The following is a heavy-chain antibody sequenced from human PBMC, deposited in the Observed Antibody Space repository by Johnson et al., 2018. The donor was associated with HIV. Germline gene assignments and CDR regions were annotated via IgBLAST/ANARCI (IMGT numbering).Heavy chain of an antibody. CDR1: GFTFNAHW. Sequence: VQLVASGGGVVQPGGSLRLSCAVSGFTFNAHWMHWVRQAPGKGLVWVARINNDGGSTSYVDSVKGRFTISRDNSKNTLYLQMNSRRAEDTAVYYCAKERTAMVTPFDAWGQGTRVTVSS. J-gene: IGHJ3*01. CDR3: AKERTAMVTPFDA. D-gene: IGHD5-18*01. V-gene: IGHV3-74*01. CDR2: INNDGGST.